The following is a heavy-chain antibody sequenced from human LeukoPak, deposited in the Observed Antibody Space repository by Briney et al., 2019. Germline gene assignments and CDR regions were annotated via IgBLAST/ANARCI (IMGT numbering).Heavy chain of an antibody. CDR3: ATEGGSGSYYGDDAFDM. D-gene: IGHD3-10*01. CDR2: VKSKAVDGTT. V-gene: IGHV3-15*01. CDR1: GFSFTNTW. Sequence: KPGGSLRLSCEASGFSFTNTWMSWVRQAPGKGLEWVGRVKSKAVDGTTDYAAPVQGRFTISRDDSKNTLSLQMNSLKTEDTAVYYCATEGGSGSYYGDDAFDMWGQGTMVTVSS. J-gene: IGHJ3*02.